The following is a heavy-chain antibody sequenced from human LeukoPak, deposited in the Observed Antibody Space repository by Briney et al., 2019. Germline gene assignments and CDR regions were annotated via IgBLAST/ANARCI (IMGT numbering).Heavy chain of an antibody. Sequence: GASVKVSCKASGYTFTSYDINWVRQATGQGLEWMGWMNPNSGNTGYAQKFQGRVTMTRNTSISTAYMELSGLRSEDTAVYYCARGPLGGGYDLSWFDPWGQGTLVTVSS. D-gene: IGHD5-12*01. CDR3: ARGPLGGGYDLSWFDP. J-gene: IGHJ5*02. CDR2: MNPNSGNT. V-gene: IGHV1-8*01. CDR1: GYTFTSYD.